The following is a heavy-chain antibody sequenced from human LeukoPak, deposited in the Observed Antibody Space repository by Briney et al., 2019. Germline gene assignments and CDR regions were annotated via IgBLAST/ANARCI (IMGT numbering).Heavy chain of an antibody. CDR2: IIPIFGTA. Sequence: SVKVSCKASGGTFSSYAISWVRQAPGQGLEWMGGIIPIFGTANYAQKFQGRVTITTDESTSTVYMELSSLRSEDTAVYYCARDLRGYCTNGVCKENWFDPWGQGTLVTVSS. CDR3: ARDLRGYCTNGVCKENWFDP. J-gene: IGHJ5*02. V-gene: IGHV1-69*05. D-gene: IGHD2-8*01. CDR1: GGTFSSYA.